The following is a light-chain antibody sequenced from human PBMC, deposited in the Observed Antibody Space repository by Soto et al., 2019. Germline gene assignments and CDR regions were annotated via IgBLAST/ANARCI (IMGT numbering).Light chain of an antibody. J-gene: IGKJ5*01. CDR2: VAS. CDR1: QSLLHITGETF. CDR3: MQSTQLPPT. V-gene: IGKV2D-29*02. Sequence: DVVLTPPPLSLSAAPGQPASISCKSRQSLLHITGETFLFWYLQQPGPSPPLLIYVASTRVSGVPDRCSGSGSGTDFTLEISRVETDDVGIYYCMQSTQLPPTFGQGTRLGIE.